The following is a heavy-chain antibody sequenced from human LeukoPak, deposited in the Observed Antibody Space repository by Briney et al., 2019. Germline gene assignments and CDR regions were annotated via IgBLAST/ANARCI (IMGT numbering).Heavy chain of an antibody. CDR1: GGSISSYS. D-gene: IGHD2-15*01. CDR2: IYYSGST. V-gene: IGHV4-59*08. Sequence: SETLSLTCTVSGGSISSYSWSWIRQPPGKGLEWVGYIYYSGSTNYNPSLKSRVTISVDTSKNQFSLKLSSVTAADTAVYYCARHSGLVSNWDYWGQGTLVTVSS. J-gene: IGHJ4*02. CDR3: ARHSGLVSNWDY.